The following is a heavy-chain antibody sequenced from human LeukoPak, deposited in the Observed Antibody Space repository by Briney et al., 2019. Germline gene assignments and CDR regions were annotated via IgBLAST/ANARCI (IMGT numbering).Heavy chain of an antibody. Sequence: GGSLRLSCAASGFTFSSYSMNWVRQAPGKGLEWVSSISSSSSYIYYADSVKGRFTISRDNAKNSLYLQMNSLRAEDTAVYYCARAKNVSTGFLEWLPLTNWFDPWGQGTLVTVSS. CDR1: GFTFSSYS. J-gene: IGHJ5*02. V-gene: IGHV3-21*01. CDR2: ISSSSSYI. CDR3: ARAKNVSTGFLEWLPLTNWFDP. D-gene: IGHD3-3*01.